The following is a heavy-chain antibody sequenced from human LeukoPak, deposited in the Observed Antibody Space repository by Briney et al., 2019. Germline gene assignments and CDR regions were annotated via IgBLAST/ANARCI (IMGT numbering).Heavy chain of an antibody. V-gene: IGHV1-2*02. CDR2: INPNSGGT. CDR3: ARGLRYYCSGGSCPLDY. J-gene: IGHJ4*02. CDR1: EYTFTGYY. Sequence: ASVKVSCKASEYTFTGYYMHWVRQAPGQGLEWMGWINPNSGGTNYAQKFQGRVTMTRDTSISTAYMELSRLRSDDTAVYYCARGLRYYCSGGSCPLDYWGQGTLVTVSS. D-gene: IGHD2-15*01.